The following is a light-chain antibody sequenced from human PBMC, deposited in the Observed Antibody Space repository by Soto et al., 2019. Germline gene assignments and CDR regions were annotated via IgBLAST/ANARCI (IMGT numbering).Light chain of an antibody. J-gene: IGKJ2*01. V-gene: IGKV1-5*01. CDR3: QQYSTFPYT. CDR1: QEISNW. CDR2: DAS. Sequence: DIQMTQSPSTLSASVRDRVTITCRASQEISNWLDWYQQKPGKPPNLLIHDASTLESGVSSRFSGSGSGTDFTLAISSLQPDDFATYYCQQYSTFPYTFGQGTKVDIK.